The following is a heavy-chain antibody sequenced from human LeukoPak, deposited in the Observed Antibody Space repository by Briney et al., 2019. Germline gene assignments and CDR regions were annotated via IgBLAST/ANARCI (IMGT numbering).Heavy chain of an antibody. D-gene: IGHD5-12*01. J-gene: IGHJ4*02. CDR1: GFTVSNNY. V-gene: IGHV3-66*01. CDR2: IYSGGST. CDR3: AIRKSGNAIDY. Sequence: GGSLRLSCAATGFTVSNNYMSRVRQAPGKGLEWVAVIYSGGSTNYADSVKGRFTISRDNSKNTLYLLMNSLRAEDTAVYYCAIRKSGNAIDYWGQGTLVTVSS.